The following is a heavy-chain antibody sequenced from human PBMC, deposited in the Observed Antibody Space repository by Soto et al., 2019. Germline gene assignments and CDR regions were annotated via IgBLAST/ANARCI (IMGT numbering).Heavy chain of an antibody. Sequence: GGSLRLSCAASGFTFSSYAMSWVRQAPGKGLEWVSVISGSDDSTYYADSVKGRFTISRDNSKNTVSLEMTSLRAEDTAVYYCAKGGRQWLVTSDFNYWGQGALVTVSS. V-gene: IGHV3-23*01. CDR1: GFTFSSYA. CDR3: AKGGRQWLVTSDFNY. D-gene: IGHD6-19*01. CDR2: ISGSDDST. J-gene: IGHJ4*02.